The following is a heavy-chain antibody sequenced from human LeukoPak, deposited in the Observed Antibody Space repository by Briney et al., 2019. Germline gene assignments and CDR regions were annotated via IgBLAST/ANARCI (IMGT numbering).Heavy chain of an antibody. D-gene: IGHD2-2*01. J-gene: IGHJ4*02. Sequence: SETLCLTCAVYGGSFSGYYWSWIRQPPGTGLEWIGEINHSGSTNYNPSLKSRVTISVDTSKNQFSLKLSSVTAADTAVYYCARGGDKYQLLRIAGAYDYWGQGTLVTVSS. CDR2: INHSGST. V-gene: IGHV4-34*01. CDR1: GGSFSGYY. CDR3: ARGGDKYQLLRIAGAYDY.